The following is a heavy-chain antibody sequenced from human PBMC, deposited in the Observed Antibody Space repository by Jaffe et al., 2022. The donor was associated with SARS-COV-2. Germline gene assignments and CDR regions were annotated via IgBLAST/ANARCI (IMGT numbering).Heavy chain of an antibody. Sequence: QLLLQESGPGLVRPSETLSLTCTVTGDSISRRSYFWGWIRLSPGKGPEWIGSISQTGSTTYIPSLKSRVTISVDASKNQFSLRLNSVTAADTAVYFCVRHGRGLIIDFDQWGRGTLVTVSS. V-gene: IGHV4-39*01. CDR2: ISQTGST. CDR3: VRHGRGLIIDFDQ. J-gene: IGHJ4*02. CDR1: GDSISRRSYF. D-gene: IGHD3-10*01.